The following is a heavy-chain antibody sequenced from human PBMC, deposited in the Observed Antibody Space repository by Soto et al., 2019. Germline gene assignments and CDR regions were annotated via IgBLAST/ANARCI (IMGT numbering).Heavy chain of an antibody. CDR2: ISYDGSNK. V-gene: IGHV3-30*18. CDR1: GNIFTGYG. CDR3: AKISEKVVVITSPAY. Sequence: GGSLRLSCAASGNIFTGYGMHWVRQPPGKGLEGVAVISYDGSNKYYADSVKGRFTISRDNSKNTLYLQMNSLRAEDTAVYYCAKISEKVVVITSPAYWGQGTLVTVSS. J-gene: IGHJ4*02. D-gene: IGHD3-22*01.